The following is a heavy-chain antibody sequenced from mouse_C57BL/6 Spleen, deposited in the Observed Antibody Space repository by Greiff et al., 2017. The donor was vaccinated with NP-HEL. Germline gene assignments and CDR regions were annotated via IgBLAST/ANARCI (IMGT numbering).Heavy chain of an antibody. J-gene: IGHJ4*01. D-gene: IGHD1-1*01. CDR2: IWSDGST. CDR1: GFSLTSYG. V-gene: IGHV2-6-1*01. Sequence: VQGVESGPGLVAPSQSLSITCTVSGFSLTSYGVHWVRQPPGKGLEWLVVIWSDGSTTYNSALKSRLSISKDNSKSQVFLKMNSLQTDDTAMYYCARHDYGSSYAMDYWGQGTSVTSPQ. CDR3: ARHDYGSSYAMDY.